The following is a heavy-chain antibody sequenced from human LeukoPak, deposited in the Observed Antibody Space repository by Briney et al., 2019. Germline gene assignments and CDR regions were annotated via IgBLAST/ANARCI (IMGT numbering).Heavy chain of an antibody. Sequence: VASVKVSCKASGGTFSSYAISRVRQAPGQGLEWMGRIIPILGIANYAQKFQGRVTITADKSTSTAYMELSSLRSEDTAVYYCARDGPAVLLWFGELEPSPRHYGMDVWGQGTTVTVSS. CDR1: GGTFSSYA. D-gene: IGHD3-10*01. CDR2: IIPILGIA. V-gene: IGHV1-69*04. J-gene: IGHJ6*02. CDR3: ARDGPAVLLWFGELEPSPRHYGMDV.